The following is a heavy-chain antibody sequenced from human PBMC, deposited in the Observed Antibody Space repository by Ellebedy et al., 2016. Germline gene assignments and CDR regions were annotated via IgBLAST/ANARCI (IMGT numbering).Heavy chain of an antibody. Sequence: GESLKISCAASGFSFSSYGMHWVRQAPGKGLEWVAVIWYDGGDKFYADSVKGRFTISRDNSNNMVYLEVNRLRAEDTAVYFCARDEAPGVVGGFDYWGQGTLVTVSS. CDR3: ARDEAPGVVGGFDY. J-gene: IGHJ4*02. D-gene: IGHD3-3*01. CDR1: GFSFSSYG. V-gene: IGHV3-33*01. CDR2: IWYDGGDK.